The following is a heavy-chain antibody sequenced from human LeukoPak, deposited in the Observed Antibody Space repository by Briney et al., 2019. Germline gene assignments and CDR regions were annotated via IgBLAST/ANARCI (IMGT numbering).Heavy chain of an antibody. D-gene: IGHD3-3*01. CDR3: AKDHYWSIDY. V-gene: IGHV3-23*01. J-gene: IGHJ4*02. Sequence: GGSLRLSCAASGLTFSNYAMNWVRQAPGKGLEWVSIISSHGTNTHYADSVKGRFTISRGNSKNMLYLQMNSLRAEDTGVYYCAKDHYWSIDYWGRGTLVTVSS. CDR2: ISSHGTNT. CDR1: GLTFSNYA.